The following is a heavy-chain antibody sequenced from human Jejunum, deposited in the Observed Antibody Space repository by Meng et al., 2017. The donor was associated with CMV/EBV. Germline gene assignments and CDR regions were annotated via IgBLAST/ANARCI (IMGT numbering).Heavy chain of an antibody. CDR2: IYPGDSDT. J-gene: IGHJ6*02. D-gene: IGHD4-17*01. CDR1: FTNYW. V-gene: IGHV5-51*01. Sequence: FTNYWIGWVRQMPGKGLEWMGIIYPGDSDTRYNPSFQGQVTISADKSITTAYLHWSSVKASDTAVYYCARLYGDYNNNYYYGMDVWGQGTTVTVSS. CDR3: ARLYGDYNNNYYYGMDV.